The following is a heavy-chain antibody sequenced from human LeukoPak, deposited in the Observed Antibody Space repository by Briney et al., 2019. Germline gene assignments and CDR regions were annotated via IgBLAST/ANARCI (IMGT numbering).Heavy chain of an antibody. D-gene: IGHD3-10*01. V-gene: IGHV3-23*01. Sequence: PGRSLRLSCVASGFPFSSYAMSWVRQAPGKGLECVSVISDDGGTTHYADFVRGRFTISRDNSKNTLYLQMNSLRAEVTAVYYCAKHLWRDLLWSGEGYYFGSWGQGTLVTVSS. CDR3: AKHLWRDLLWSGEGYYFGS. CDR1: GFPFSSYA. J-gene: IGHJ4*02. CDR2: ISDDGGTT.